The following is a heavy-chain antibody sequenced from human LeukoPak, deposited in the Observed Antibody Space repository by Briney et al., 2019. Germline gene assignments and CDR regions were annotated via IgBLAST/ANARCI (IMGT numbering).Heavy chain of an antibody. V-gene: IGHV1-46*01. Sequence: ASVKVSCKASGYTFSSQYMHWVRQAPGQGLEWMGIINPSGGSTTYAQKFQGRVTMTRDTSTSTVYMELRSLRSEDTAVYYCSRGPSASDWFVFGGPYWGQGTLVTVSS. CDR1: GYTFSSQY. J-gene: IGHJ4*02. CDR2: INPSGGST. D-gene: IGHD3-9*01. CDR3: SRGPSASDWFVFGGPY.